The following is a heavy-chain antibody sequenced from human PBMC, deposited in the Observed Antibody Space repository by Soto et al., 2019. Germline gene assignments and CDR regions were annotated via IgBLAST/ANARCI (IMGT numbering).Heavy chain of an antibody. Sequence: SETLSLTCTVSGGSISSYYWSWIRQPPGKGLEWIGYIYYSGSTNYNPSLKSRVTISVDTSKNQFSLKLSSVTAADTAVYYCARVGSSSWYHPGGNWFDPWGQGTLVTVSS. CDR2: IYYSGST. V-gene: IGHV4-59*01. CDR3: ARVGSSSWYHPGGNWFDP. J-gene: IGHJ5*02. CDR1: GGSISSYY. D-gene: IGHD6-13*01.